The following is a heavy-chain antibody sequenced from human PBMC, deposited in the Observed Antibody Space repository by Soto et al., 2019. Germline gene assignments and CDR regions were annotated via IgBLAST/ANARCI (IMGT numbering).Heavy chain of an antibody. CDR3: ARENSSGWTNWFDP. V-gene: IGHV4-59*01. D-gene: IGHD6-19*01. CDR2: IDYSGST. Sequence: SETLSLTCTVSGGSISSYYWSWIRQPPGKGLEWIGYIDYSGSTNYNPSLQSRVTISVDTSKNQFSLKLSSGTAADMAVYYRARENSSGWTNWFDPWGQGTLVTVSS. CDR1: GGSISSYY. J-gene: IGHJ5*02.